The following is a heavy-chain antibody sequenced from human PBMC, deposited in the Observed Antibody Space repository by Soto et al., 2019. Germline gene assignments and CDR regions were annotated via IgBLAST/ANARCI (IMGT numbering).Heavy chain of an antibody. CDR3: ARGLTVSYFDY. J-gene: IGHJ4*02. CDR1: GGSFSGYY. D-gene: IGHD4-17*01. CDR2: INHSGST. V-gene: IGHV4-34*01. Sequence: PSETLSLTCAVYGGSFSGYYWSWIRQPPGKGLEWIGEINHSGSTNYNPSLKSRVTISVDTSKNQFSLKLSSVAAADTAVYYCARGLTVSYFDYWGQGTLVTVSS.